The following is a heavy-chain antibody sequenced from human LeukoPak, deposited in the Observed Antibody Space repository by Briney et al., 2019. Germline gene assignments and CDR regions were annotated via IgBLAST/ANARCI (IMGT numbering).Heavy chain of an antibody. CDR2: IYYSGST. Sequence: SETLSLTCTVSGGSINSRSDYWGWIRQPPGKGLEWMGSIYYSGSTYYNPSLKSRVTISADTSKNHFSLKLSSVTAADTAVYYCARQNQFYDYWGQGTLVTVSS. J-gene: IGHJ4*02. CDR3: ARQNQFYDY. CDR1: GGSINSRSDY. V-gene: IGHV4-39*01. D-gene: IGHD3-3*01.